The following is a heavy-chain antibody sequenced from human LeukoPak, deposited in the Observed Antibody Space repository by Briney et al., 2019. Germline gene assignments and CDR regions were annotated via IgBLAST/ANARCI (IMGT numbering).Heavy chain of an antibody. CDR2: IDISGGST. CDR3: ANEVRPNDY. J-gene: IGHJ4*02. V-gene: IGHV3-23*01. Sequence: GGSLRLSCAASGFTSSTYAMCWVRQAPGKGLEWVSSIDISGGSTYYADSVQGRFTISRDNSKNTLYLQMNSLRAEDTALYYCANEVRPNDYWGQGTLVTVSS. CDR1: GFTSSTYA. D-gene: IGHD1-1*01.